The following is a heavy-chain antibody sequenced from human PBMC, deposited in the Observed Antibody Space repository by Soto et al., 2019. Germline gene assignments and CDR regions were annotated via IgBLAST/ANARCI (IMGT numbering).Heavy chain of an antibody. D-gene: IGHD1-26*01. Sequence: GGSLRLSCAASRFTFSSYAMHWVRQAPGKGLEWVAVISYDGSNKYYADSVRGRFTISRDNSRNTLYLQMNNLRAEDTAVYYCARDVESGSSQYYYYYYGMDVWGQGTTVTVSS. V-gene: IGHV3-30-3*01. CDR2: ISYDGSNK. CDR3: ARDVESGSSQYYYYYYGMDV. J-gene: IGHJ6*02. CDR1: RFTFSSYA.